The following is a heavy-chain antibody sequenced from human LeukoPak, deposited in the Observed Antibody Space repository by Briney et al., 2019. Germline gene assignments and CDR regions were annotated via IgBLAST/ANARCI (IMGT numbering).Heavy chain of an antibody. CDR3: AKLPSSGWYFDY. J-gene: IGHJ4*02. D-gene: IGHD6-19*01. Sequence: PGRSLRLSCAASGFTFSSYEMNWVRQAPGKGLEWVSYISSSGSTIYYADSVKGRFTISRDNSKTTLFLQMNSLRAEDTAVYYCAKLPSSGWYFDYWGQGTLVTVSS. V-gene: IGHV3-48*03. CDR1: GFTFSSYE. CDR2: ISSSGSTI.